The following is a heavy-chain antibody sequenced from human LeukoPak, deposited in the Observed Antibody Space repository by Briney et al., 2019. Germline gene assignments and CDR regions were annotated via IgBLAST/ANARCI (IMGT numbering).Heavy chain of an antibody. CDR3: ARGGSGYDSDGLDY. CDR2: ISGSGGST. CDR1: GFTFSSYG. Sequence: PGGSLRLSCAASGFTFSSYGMSWVRQAPGKGLEWVSAISGSGGSTYYADSVKGRFTTSRDNSKNTLYLQMNSLRAEDTAVYYCARGGSGYDSDGLDYWGQGTLVTVSS. D-gene: IGHD5-12*01. J-gene: IGHJ4*02. V-gene: IGHV3-23*01.